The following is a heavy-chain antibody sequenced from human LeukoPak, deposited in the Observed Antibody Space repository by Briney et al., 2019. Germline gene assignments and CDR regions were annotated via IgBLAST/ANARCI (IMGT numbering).Heavy chain of an antibody. Sequence: ASVKVSCKASGYTFTSYDINWVRQAAGQGLEWMGWMNPNSGNTVYAQKFQGRVTVTRNTSISTAYMELSSLRSEDTAVYYCARLNSYVAFDIWGQGTMVTVPS. CDR1: GYTFTSYD. CDR2: MNPNSGNT. D-gene: IGHD5-18*01. J-gene: IGHJ3*02. CDR3: ARLNSYVAFDI. V-gene: IGHV1-8*03.